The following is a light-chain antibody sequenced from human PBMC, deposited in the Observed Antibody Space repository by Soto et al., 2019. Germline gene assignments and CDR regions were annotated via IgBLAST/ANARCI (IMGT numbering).Light chain of an antibody. J-gene: IGLJ2*01. CDR3: QTWGSDIHVV. Sequence: QPVLTQSPSASAPLGASVKLTCTLSSGHSSYTIAWHQQQPEKGPRYLMTLNSDGSHRKGDGIPARFSGSSSGAERYLTISSLQSEDEADYYCQTWGSDIHVVFGGGTKVTVL. CDR2: LNSDGSH. CDR1: SGHSSYT. V-gene: IGLV4-69*01.